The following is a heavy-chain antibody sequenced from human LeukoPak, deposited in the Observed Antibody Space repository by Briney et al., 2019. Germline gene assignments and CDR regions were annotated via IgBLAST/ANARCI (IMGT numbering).Heavy chain of an antibody. CDR3: AREGHTYGSDY. Sequence: GGSLRLSCTASGFTFSDYYISWIRQAPGKGLEWVSYVSQSGSTIYYADSAKGRFTISRDNGKNSLYLQMNSLRAEDTGMYYCAREGHTYGSDYWGQGTLVTVSS. D-gene: IGHD3-10*01. J-gene: IGHJ4*02. CDR1: GFTFSDYY. V-gene: IGHV3-11*01. CDR2: VSQSGSTI.